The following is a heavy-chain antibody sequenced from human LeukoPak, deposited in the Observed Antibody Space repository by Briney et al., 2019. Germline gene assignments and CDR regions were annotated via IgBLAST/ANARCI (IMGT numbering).Heavy chain of an antibody. D-gene: IGHD3-22*01. J-gene: IGHJ4*02. CDR1: GGSISSGDYY. CDR2: IYYSGST. CDR3: ARGLTYYYDSSGYSNPLDY. Sequence: SQTLSLTCTVSGGSISSGDYYWSWIRQPPGKGLEWIGYIYYSGSTYYNPPLKSRVTISVDTSKNQFSLKLSSVTAVDTAVYYCARGLTYYYDSSGYSNPLDYWGQGTLVTVSS. V-gene: IGHV4-30-4*01.